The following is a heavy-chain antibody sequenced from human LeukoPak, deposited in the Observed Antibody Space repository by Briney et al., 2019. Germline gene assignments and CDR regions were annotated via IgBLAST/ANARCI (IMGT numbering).Heavy chain of an antibody. Sequence: SVKVSCKASGGTFSSYAISWVRQAPGQGLEWMGGIIPIFGTANCAQKFQGRVTITADESTSTAYMELSSLRSEDTAVYYCAKNNLGYCSSTSCYFQHWGQGTLVTVSS. J-gene: IGHJ1*01. D-gene: IGHD2-2*01. V-gene: IGHV1-69*13. CDR2: IIPIFGTA. CDR1: GGTFSSYA. CDR3: AKNNLGYCSSTSCYFQH.